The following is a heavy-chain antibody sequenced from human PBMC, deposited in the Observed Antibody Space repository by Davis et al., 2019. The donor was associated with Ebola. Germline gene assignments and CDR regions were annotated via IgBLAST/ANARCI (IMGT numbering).Heavy chain of an antibody. Sequence: SVKVSCKASGFTFTSSAMQWVRQARGQRLEWIGWIVVGSGNTNYAQKFQERVTITRDMSTSTAYMELSSLRSEDTAVYYCAADQGSYSSSSPNFDYWGQGTLVTVSS. CDR1: GFTFTSSA. D-gene: IGHD6-6*01. CDR2: IVVGSGNT. CDR3: AADQGSYSSSSPNFDY. J-gene: IGHJ4*02. V-gene: IGHV1-58*02.